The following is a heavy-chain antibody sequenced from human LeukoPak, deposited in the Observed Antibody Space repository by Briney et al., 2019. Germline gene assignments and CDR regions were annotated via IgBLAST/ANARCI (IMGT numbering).Heavy chain of an antibody. J-gene: IGHJ4*02. Sequence: GGSLRLFCAASGFTFTNYAMSWVRQAPGKGLEWVSTISGSGSSTYYADSVKGRFTISRDNSENTLYLQMNSLRAEDTAVYYCAKSTYWSNPYYFDYWGQGTLVTVSS. CDR3: AKSTYWSNPYYFDY. D-gene: IGHD2-2*01. V-gene: IGHV3-23*01. CDR1: GFTFTNYA. CDR2: ISGSGSST.